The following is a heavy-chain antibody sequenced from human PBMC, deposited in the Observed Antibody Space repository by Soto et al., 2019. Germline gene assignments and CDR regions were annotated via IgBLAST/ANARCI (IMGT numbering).Heavy chain of an antibody. CDR3: ARDAELTGDADRFDY. CDR1: GDSITSNVW. D-gene: IGHD3-10*01. J-gene: IGHJ4*02. V-gene: IGHV4-4*02. CDR2: AYHNGLT. Sequence: SETLSLTCAVSGDSITSNVWWSWIRQSPGKGLEWIGEAYHNGLTNYNPSLKSRVTMSTDTSKNQFSLKLTSVTAADTAMYYCARDAELTGDADRFDYWGQGTLVTVSS.